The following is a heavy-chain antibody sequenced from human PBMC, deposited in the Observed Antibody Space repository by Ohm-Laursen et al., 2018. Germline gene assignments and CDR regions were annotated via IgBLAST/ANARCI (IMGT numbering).Heavy chain of an antibody. CDR3: LSGSGYSST. D-gene: IGHD3-22*01. CDR1: GFIFRNFG. V-gene: IGHV3-33*03. Sequence: SLRLSCAAPGFIFRNFGMHWVRQAPGKGLEWVAAIWYDGSNKYYADSVKGRFTISRDNAMNTLYLQMNSVRVEDTAVYYCLSGSGYSSTWGQGTMVTVSS. J-gene: IGHJ3*01. CDR2: IWYDGSNK.